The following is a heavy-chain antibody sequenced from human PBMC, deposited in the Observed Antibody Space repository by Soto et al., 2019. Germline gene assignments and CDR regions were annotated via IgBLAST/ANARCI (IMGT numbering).Heavy chain of an antibody. J-gene: IGHJ6*02. CDR2: IYDRGTT. D-gene: IGHD2-2*01. Sequence: SETLSLTCIASGGSITGGHYCSWIRQHPGSGLEWIGNIYDRGTTSYNPSLKSRLTISLDTSRNQFSMKLTSVTAADTAVYYCAREYIAVVPTLDLREVYLHNYRVDVWGQETTVNVSS. CDR1: GGSITGGHY. CDR3: AREYIAVVPTLDLREVYLHNYRVDV. V-gene: IGHV4-31*02.